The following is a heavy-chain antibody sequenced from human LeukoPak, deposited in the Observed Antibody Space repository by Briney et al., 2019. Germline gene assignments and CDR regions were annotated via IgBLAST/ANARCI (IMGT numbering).Heavy chain of an antibody. V-gene: IGHV3-9*01. D-gene: IGHD2-2*01. J-gene: IGHJ4*02. CDR3: ATSWVPATGGVYGTDY. Sequence: GGSLGLSCAASGFTFDDYAMHWVRQAPGKGLEWVSGISWNSGSIGYADSVKGRFTISRDNAKNSLYLQMNSLRAEDTALYYCATSWVPATGGVYGTDYWGQGTLVTVSS. CDR2: ISWNSGSI. CDR1: GFTFDDYA.